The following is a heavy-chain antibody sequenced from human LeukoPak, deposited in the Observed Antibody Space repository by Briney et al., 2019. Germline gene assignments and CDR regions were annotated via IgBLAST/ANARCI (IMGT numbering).Heavy chain of an antibody. V-gene: IGHV1-3*01. Sequence: PWASVKVSCKGSGYTFSSYAIHWVRQAPGQRLEWMGWIDAGNGDTKYSQKFQGRVTITRDTSATTAYMELSSLRSEDTAVYYCARGTGCTGGSCSYYGMDVWGQGTTVTVSS. J-gene: IGHJ6*02. D-gene: IGHD2-15*01. CDR1: GYTFSSYA. CDR3: ARGTGCTGGSCSYYGMDV. CDR2: IDAGNGDT.